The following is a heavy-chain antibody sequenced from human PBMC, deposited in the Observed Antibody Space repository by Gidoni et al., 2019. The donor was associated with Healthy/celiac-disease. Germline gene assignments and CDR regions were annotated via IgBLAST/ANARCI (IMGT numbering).Heavy chain of an antibody. Sequence: QLQLQESGPGLVKPSEPLSLTCTVPGGPISSSSYYWDWIRQPPGKGLECIGSINYSGRTYYNPSLKRRVTISEDTSKNQFTLKLSSVTAADTAVYYCASQYDSSGYSVDWGQGTLVTVSS. D-gene: IGHD3-22*01. CDR3: ASQYDSSGYSVD. J-gene: IGHJ4*02. V-gene: IGHV4-39*01. CDR2: INYSGRT. CDR1: GGPISSSSYY.